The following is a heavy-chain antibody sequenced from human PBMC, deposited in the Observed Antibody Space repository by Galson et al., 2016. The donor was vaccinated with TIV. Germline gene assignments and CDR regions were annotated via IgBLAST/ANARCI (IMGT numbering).Heavy chain of an antibody. CDR1: GFAVSSNQ. CDR2: IYSGGTP. CDR3: ARVQESLAAVEAFDV. V-gene: IGHV3-53*01. D-gene: IGHD2-15*01. Sequence: SLRLSCAASGFAVSSNQMNWVRQAPGKELEWVSTIYSGGTPEYADSVKGRFIISRDTLKNTVSLQMNTLRTEDTAVYFCARVQESLAAVEAFDVWGQGTLVTVSS. J-gene: IGHJ3*01.